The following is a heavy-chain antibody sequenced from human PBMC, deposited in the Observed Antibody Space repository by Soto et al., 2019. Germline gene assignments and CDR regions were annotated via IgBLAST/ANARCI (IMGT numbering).Heavy chain of an antibody. CDR1: GYNFATYW. D-gene: IGHD5-18*01. J-gene: IGHJ6*02. V-gene: IGHV5-51*01. CDR3: ARRGYSYGLDV. CDR2: IYPGDSDT. Sequence: PGESLKISCKGSGYNFATYWIAWVRQLPGKGPEWMGIIYPGDSDTSYSPSFQGQVTISVDKSISTAYLQWNSLKASDTAVYDCARRGYSYGLDVWGQGTKVTVYS.